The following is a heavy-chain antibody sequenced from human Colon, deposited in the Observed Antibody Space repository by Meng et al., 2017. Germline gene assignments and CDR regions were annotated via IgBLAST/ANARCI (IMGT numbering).Heavy chain of an antibody. D-gene: IGHD2-15*01. CDR1: GYTFTNYG. Sequence: ASVKVSCKASGYTFTNYGLHWVRRAPGQRLEWMGWINAGDGNTIYSQNFRGRVTITRDTSATTAYMELSSLISEDTAVYYCAREIDRISMRAFDIWGQGTMVNVAS. J-gene: IGHJ3*02. V-gene: IGHV1-3*01. CDR3: AREIDRISMRAFDI. CDR2: INAGDGNT.